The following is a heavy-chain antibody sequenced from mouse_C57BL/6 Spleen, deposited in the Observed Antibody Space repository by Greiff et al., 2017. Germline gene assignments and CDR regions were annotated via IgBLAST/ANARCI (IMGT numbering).Heavy chain of an antibody. Sequence: EVQRVESEGGLVQPGSSMKLSCTASGFTFSDYYMAWVRQVPEKGLEWVANINYDGSSTYYLDSLKSRFIISRDNAKNILYLQMSSLKSEDTATYYCAREISTHRYFDVWGTGTTVTVSS. CDR1: GFTFSDYY. CDR3: AREISTHRYFDV. V-gene: IGHV5-16*01. CDR2: INYDGSST. D-gene: IGHD5-1*01. J-gene: IGHJ1*03.